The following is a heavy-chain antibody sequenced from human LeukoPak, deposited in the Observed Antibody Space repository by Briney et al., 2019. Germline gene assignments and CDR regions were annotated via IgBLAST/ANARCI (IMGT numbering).Heavy chain of an antibody. CDR2: ISGSGGGT. CDR1: GFTFSSFA. CDR3: AKAEVTAGSSQYFQH. V-gene: IGHV3-23*01. J-gene: IGHJ1*01. D-gene: IGHD4-11*01. Sequence: GGSLTLSCAASGFTFSSFAMSWLRQAPGKGLEWVSAISGSGGGTYYADSVKGRFTISRDNSKNTLYLQMNSLRAEDTAVYYCAKAEVTAGSSQYFQHWGQGTLVTVSS.